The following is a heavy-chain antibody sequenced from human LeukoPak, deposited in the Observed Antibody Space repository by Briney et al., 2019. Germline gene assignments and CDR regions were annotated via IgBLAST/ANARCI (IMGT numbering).Heavy chain of an antibody. V-gene: IGHV4-31*03. CDR2: ISYSGST. CDR3: ARGVGYYYYYMDV. J-gene: IGHJ6*03. Sequence: SQTLSLTCTVSGASISSGGYFWSWIRQHPGKGLEWIGYISYSGSTSYNPFLKSRVTISVDTSKKQFSLKLSSVTAADTAVYFCARGVGYYYYYMDVWGRGTTVSVSS. CDR1: GASISSGGYF.